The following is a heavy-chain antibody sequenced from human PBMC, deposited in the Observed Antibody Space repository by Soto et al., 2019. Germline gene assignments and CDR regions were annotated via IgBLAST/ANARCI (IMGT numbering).Heavy chain of an antibody. Sequence: QVQLVESGGGVVQPGRSLRLSCAASGFTFSSYGMHWVRQAPGKGLEWVAVIWYDGSNKYYADSVKGRFTISRDNSKNTLYLQMNSLRAEDTAVYYCARASYVGDIYGDRNRGGFDYWGPGTLVTVSS. V-gene: IGHV3-33*01. CDR2: IWYDGSNK. D-gene: IGHD4-17*01. CDR3: ARASYVGDIYGDRNRGGFDY. CDR1: GFTFSSYG. J-gene: IGHJ4*02.